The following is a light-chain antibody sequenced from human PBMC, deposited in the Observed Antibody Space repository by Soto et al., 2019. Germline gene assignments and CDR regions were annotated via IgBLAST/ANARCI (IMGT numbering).Light chain of an antibody. CDR3: QQYNTDSGT. Sequence: DIQMTQSPPTLAASVGDRVTLTCRVSQYISTWLAWYQQKPGKAPKLLIYRASNLESGVPSRFSGSGSGTEFTLTISSLQPDDFATYYCQQYNTDSGTFGQGTKVEIK. CDR2: RAS. V-gene: IGKV1-5*03. J-gene: IGKJ1*01. CDR1: QYISTW.